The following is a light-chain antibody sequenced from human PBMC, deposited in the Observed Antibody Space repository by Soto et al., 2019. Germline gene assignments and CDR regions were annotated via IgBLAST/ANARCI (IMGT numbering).Light chain of an antibody. CDR1: SSDVGGYNY. CDR3: SSYGGSNTVV. CDR2: EVS. J-gene: IGLJ2*01. V-gene: IGLV2-8*01. Sequence: QPVLTQPPSASGSPGQSVTISCTGSSSDVGGYNYVSWYQQHPGKAPKLMIYEVSKRPSGVPDRLSGSKSGNSASLTVSGLQAEDEADYYCSSYGGSNTVVFGGGTKLTVL.